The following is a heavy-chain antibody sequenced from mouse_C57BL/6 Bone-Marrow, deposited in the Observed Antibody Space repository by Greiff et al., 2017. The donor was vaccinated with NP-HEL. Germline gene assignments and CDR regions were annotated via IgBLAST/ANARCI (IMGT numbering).Heavy chain of an antibody. CDR3: ARDYDYPYYAMDY. V-gene: IGHV1-69*01. CDR1: GYTFTSYW. Sequence: QVQLQQPGAELVMPGASVKLSCKASGYTFTSYWMHWVKQRPGQGLEWIGEIDPSDSYTNYNQKFKGKSTLTVGKSSSTAYMQLSSLTSEDSAVYYCARDYDYPYYAMDYWGQGTSVTVSS. D-gene: IGHD2-4*01. J-gene: IGHJ4*01. CDR2: IDPSDSYT.